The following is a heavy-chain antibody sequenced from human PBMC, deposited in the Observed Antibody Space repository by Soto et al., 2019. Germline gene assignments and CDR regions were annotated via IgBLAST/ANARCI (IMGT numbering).Heavy chain of an antibody. CDR2: ISTYTGNT. Sequence: ALVKVSCKASGYSFGSDGGRWVLLDPGEGLQWMGWISTYTGNTHYSQNFQGRLSMTTDTSTKTAYIQLRSLRTDDKAIFFCSSKRRHTRNRSGLGIWGERTL. V-gene: IGHV1-18*01. CDR1: GYSFGSDG. CDR3: SSKRRHTRNRSGLGI. D-gene: IGHD1-1*01. J-gene: IGHJ4*03.